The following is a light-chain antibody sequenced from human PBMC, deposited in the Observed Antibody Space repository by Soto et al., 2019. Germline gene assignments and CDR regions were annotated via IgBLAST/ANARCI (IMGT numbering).Light chain of an antibody. CDR1: QGIDNY. Sequence: DIQMTQSPSSLSASVGDRVTITCRASQGIDNYLAWIQQKPGKPPKSLIYAASNLQSGVPARFSGSGSGTDFTLTISSLQPEDFATYYCRQYKSYPITFGQGTRLEIK. J-gene: IGKJ5*01. CDR2: AAS. V-gene: IGKV1-16*01. CDR3: RQYKSYPIT.